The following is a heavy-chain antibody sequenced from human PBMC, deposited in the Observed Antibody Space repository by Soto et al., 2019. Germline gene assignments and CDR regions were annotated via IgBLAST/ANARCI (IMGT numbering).Heavy chain of an antibody. CDR1: GGSISSYY. CDR2: IYTSGST. V-gene: IGHV4-4*07. D-gene: IGHD2-15*01. Sequence: QVQLQESGPGLVKPSETLSLTCTVSGGSISSYYWSWIRQPAGKGLEWIGRIYTSGSTNYNPSLKSRVTMSVDTSKNQFPLKLSSVTAADTAVYYCARDHCSGGSCYFDYWGQGTLVTVSS. CDR3: ARDHCSGGSCYFDY. J-gene: IGHJ4*02.